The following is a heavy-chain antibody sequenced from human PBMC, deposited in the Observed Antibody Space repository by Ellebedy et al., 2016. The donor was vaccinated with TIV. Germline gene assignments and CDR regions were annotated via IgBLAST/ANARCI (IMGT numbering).Heavy chain of an antibody. CDR2: INTSGGGT. V-gene: IGHV1-2*02. Sequence: ASVKVSCKASGYRFTGHYIHWVRQAPGQGLEWMGMINTSGGGTNRPQKFQGRVTMTRDTSISTAHMELSRLRSDDTAVYYCARGCEWWEVLTHWFDPWGQGTLVTVTS. CDR3: ARGCEWWEVLTHWFDP. J-gene: IGHJ5*02. D-gene: IGHD2-15*01. CDR1: GYRFTGHY.